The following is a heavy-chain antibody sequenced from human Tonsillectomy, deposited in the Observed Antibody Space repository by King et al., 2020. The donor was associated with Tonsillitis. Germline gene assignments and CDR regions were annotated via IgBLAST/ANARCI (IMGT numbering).Heavy chain of an antibody. CDR2: ISAYSGDT. Sequence: VQLVESGAEVKKPGASVKVSCKSSGFTFTSYGITWVRQAPGQGLEWMGWISAYSGDTKYSQKLQGRVTLTTDTSTSTAYMEMRSLRSDDTAMYYGARPEGNRRSPYYLDYWGQGTLVTVSS. CDR1: GFTFTSYG. J-gene: IGHJ4*02. V-gene: IGHV1-18*01. D-gene: IGHD4-23*01. CDR3: ARPEGNRRSPYYLDY.